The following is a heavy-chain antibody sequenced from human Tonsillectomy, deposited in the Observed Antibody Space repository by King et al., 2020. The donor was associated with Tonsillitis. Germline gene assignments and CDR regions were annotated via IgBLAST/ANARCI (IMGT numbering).Heavy chain of an antibody. J-gene: IGHJ4*02. D-gene: IGHD1-26*01. Sequence: QLVQSGAEVKKPGASVKLSCKASGYTFTSYYIHWVRQAPGQGLEWMGIINPSGGSTSYAQKFQGRVTMTRDTSTSTVYMGLSSLRSEDTAVYYCARSLAAWEQRGFDHWGQGTLVTVSS. V-gene: IGHV1-46*01. CDR2: INPSGGST. CDR1: GYTFTSYY. CDR3: ARSLAAWEQRGFDH.